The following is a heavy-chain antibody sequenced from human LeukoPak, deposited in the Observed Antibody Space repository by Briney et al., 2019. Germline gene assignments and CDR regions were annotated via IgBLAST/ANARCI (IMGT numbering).Heavy chain of an antibody. CDR2: ISSTSRYI. Sequence: GGSLRLSCAASGFTFNSYSMNWVRQAPGKGLEWVSSISSTSRYIYYADSVKGRFTISRDNAKNSLYLQMNSLRAEDMAVYYCARDLAGGNPNLPYASDIWGQGTMVTVSS. J-gene: IGHJ3*02. V-gene: IGHV3-21*01. CDR1: GFTFNSYS. CDR3: ARDLAGGNPNLPYASDI. D-gene: IGHD4-23*01.